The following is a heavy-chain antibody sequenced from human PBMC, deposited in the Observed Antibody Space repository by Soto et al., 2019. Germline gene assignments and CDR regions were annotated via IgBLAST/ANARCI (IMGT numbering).Heavy chain of an antibody. D-gene: IGHD6-13*01. J-gene: IGHJ4*02. CDR2: ISSSTSHT. Sequence: QVQLVESGGGLVKPGGSLRLSCAVSGFTFSDYYMTWILQAPGKGLEWVSYISSSTSHTNYADSVKGRFTISRDNAKNSLFLQMNSLRAEDTDVYYCARGRGAAADYFDFWGQGTLVTVSS. CDR3: ARGRGAAADYFDF. V-gene: IGHV3-11*05. CDR1: GFTFSDYY.